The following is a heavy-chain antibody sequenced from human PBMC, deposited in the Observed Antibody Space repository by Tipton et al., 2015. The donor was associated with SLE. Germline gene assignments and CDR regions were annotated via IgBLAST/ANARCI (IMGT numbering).Heavy chain of an antibody. CDR1: GDSISGYF. V-gene: IGHV4-59*08. D-gene: IGHD4-17*01. Sequence: LRLSCTVSGDSISGYFWSWIRQPPGKGLEWIGYIYDSGSTSYNPSLKSRVTISEDTSKQQFSLKLSSLTAADTAVYYCARHAGDYAYFDSWGQGTLVTVSS. CDR2: IYDSGST. CDR3: ARHAGDYAYFDS. J-gene: IGHJ4*02.